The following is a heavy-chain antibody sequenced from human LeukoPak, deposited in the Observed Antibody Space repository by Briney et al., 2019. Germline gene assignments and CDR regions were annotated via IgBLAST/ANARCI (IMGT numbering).Heavy chain of an antibody. V-gene: IGHV3-7*01. J-gene: IGHJ4*02. Sequence: GGSLRLSCAASGFTFSSYWMSWVRPAPGKGLEWVANIKQNGSEKYFVASVKGRFTISRDNAKKSLYLQIDSLRGEDTAVYYCARDRSIAVAEGYWGQGTLVSVSS. CDR3: ARDRSIAVAEGY. D-gene: IGHD6-19*01. CDR1: GFTFSSYW. CDR2: IKQNGSEK.